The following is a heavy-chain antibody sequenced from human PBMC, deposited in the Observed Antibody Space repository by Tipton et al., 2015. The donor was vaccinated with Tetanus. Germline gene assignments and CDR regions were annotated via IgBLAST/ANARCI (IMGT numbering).Heavy chain of an antibody. D-gene: IGHD3-16*02. CDR2: IYYSGGT. CDR1: GGSISSSSYY. V-gene: IGHV4-39*01. CDR3: ARVQFGVVIPYYYGMDV. J-gene: IGHJ6*02. Sequence: TLSLTCTVSGGSISSSSYYWGWIRQPPGKGLEWIGSIYYSGGTYYNPSLKSRVTISVDTSKNQFSLKLSSVTAADTAVYYCARVQFGVVIPYYYGMDVWGQGTTVTVSS.